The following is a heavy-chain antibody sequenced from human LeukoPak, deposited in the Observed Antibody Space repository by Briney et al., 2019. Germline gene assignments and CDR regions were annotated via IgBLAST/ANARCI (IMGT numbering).Heavy chain of an antibody. D-gene: IGHD3-10*01. CDR2: IYYSGST. CDR1: GGSISSSSYY. J-gene: IGHJ6*03. V-gene: IGHV4-39*07. CDR3: ARVGTMVRGNYYYYMDV. Sequence: SETLSLTCTVSGGSISSSSYYWGWIRQPPGKGLEWIGSIYYSGSTYYNPSLKSRVTISVDTSKNQFSLKLSSVTAADTAVYYCARVGTMVRGNYYYYMDVWGKGTTVTVSS.